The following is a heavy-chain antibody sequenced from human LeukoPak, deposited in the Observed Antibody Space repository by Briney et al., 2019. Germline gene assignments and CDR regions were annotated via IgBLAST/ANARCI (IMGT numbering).Heavy chain of an antibody. Sequence: ASVKVSCKSSGYTFTKYYIHWVRQAPGQGLEWMGIINPSGSSTNSAHKFQGRVTMTRDTSTSTVYMELSSLRSEDTAVYYCARAGKSFYDSGGYYSWFDPWGQGTLVTVSS. CDR1: GYTFTKYY. J-gene: IGHJ5*02. V-gene: IGHV1-46*01. D-gene: IGHD3-22*01. CDR3: ARAGKSFYDSGGYYSWFDP. CDR2: INPSGSST.